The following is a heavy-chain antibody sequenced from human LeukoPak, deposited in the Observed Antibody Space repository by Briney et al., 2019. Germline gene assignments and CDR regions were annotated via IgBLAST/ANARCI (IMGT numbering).Heavy chain of an antibody. V-gene: IGHV3-23*01. CDR1: GITLSNYG. Sequence: TGGSLRLSCAVSGITLSNYGMSWVRQAPGKGLEWVSGISGSGGNTYYADSVKGRFTISRDNSKNTLYLQMNSLRAEDTAVYFCAKRGVVIRVILVGFHTEAYYFDSWGQGALVTVSS. J-gene: IGHJ4*02. CDR2: ISGSGGNT. CDR3: AKRGVVIRVILVGFHTEAYYFDS. D-gene: IGHD3-22*01.